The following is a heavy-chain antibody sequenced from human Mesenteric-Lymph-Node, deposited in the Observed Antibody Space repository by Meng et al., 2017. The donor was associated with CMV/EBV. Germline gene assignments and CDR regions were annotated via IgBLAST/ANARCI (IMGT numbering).Heavy chain of an antibody. CDR2: MNPDSGNA. V-gene: IGHV1-8*01. CDR1: GYRFTSYE. Sequence: ASVKVSCKASGYRFTSYEINWVRQASGQGLEWMGWMNPDSGNAGYAQQFQGRVTMTRNTSISTVYMEVSRLKYDDTAVYYCARVGVDSWGYYYAMDVWGQGTTVTVSS. J-gene: IGHJ6*02. D-gene: IGHD3-16*01. CDR3: ARVGVDSWGYYYAMDV.